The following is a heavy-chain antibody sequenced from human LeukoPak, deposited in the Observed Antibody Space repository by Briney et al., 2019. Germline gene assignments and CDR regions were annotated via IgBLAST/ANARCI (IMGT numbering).Heavy chain of an antibody. CDR3: ARHQADYGDYLFSLPYY. V-gene: IGHV4-39*01. CDR1: GGSISSYY. J-gene: IGHJ4*02. D-gene: IGHD4-17*01. Sequence: PSETLSLTCTVSGGSISSYYWSWIRQPPGKGLEWIGSIYYSGSTHYNPSLKSRVTISVDTSKNQFSLKLSSVTAADTAVYYCARHQADYGDYLFSLPYYWGQGTLVTVSS. CDR2: IYYSGST.